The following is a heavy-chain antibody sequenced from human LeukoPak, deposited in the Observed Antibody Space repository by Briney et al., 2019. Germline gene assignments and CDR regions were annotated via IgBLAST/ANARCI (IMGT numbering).Heavy chain of an antibody. J-gene: IGHJ4*02. Sequence: GGSLRLSCAASGFAFSNAWMSWVRQAPGKGLEWVARIKSKTDGGTTDYAAPVKGRFTISRDDSKNTLYLQMNSLKTEDTAVYYCTTDRPCRYSGYKYFDYWGQRTLVTVSS. CDR3: TTDRPCRYSGYKYFDY. CDR1: GFAFSNAW. CDR2: IKSKTDGGTT. D-gene: IGHD5-12*01. V-gene: IGHV3-15*01.